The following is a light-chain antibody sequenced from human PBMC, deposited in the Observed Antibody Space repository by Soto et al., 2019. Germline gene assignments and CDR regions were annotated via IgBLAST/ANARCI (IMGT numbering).Light chain of an antibody. CDR1: QSISTY. J-gene: IGKJ3*01. CDR3: YNTPPFT. Sequence: DIQMTQSPSFLSASVGDRVAITCRASQSISTYLTWCQQKPGKAPNLLIHPASSLQSGVPSRFSGSGSGTVFTLTISRLQPEDFPTYWGYNTPPFTFGPGTKVDIK. V-gene: IGKV1-39*02. CDR2: PAS.